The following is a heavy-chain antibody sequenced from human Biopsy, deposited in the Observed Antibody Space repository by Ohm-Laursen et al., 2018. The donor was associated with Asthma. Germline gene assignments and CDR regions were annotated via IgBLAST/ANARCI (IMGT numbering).Heavy chain of an antibody. Sequence: GTLSLTCTVSGASIKTDDHYWSWLRQPPGKGLEWFGFIHYSGSTNYNPSLKSRVTISIDASKNQFSLKLTSVTAADTAVYYCARGVDRVTGLLDHFDSWGQGTLVTVSS. V-gene: IGHV4-61*08. D-gene: IGHD2-21*02. CDR3: ARGVDRVTGLLDHFDS. J-gene: IGHJ4*02. CDR1: GASIKTDDHY. CDR2: IHYSGST.